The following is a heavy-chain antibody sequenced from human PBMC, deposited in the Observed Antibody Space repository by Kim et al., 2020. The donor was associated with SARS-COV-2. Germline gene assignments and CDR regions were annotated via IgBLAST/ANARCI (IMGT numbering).Heavy chain of an antibody. CDR2: IRSKAYGGTT. V-gene: IGHV3-49*04. Sequence: GGSLRLSCTASGFTFGDYAMSWVRQAPGKGLEWVGFIRSKAYGGTTEYAASVKGRFTISRDDSKSIAYLQMNSLKTEDTAVYYCTRDRYPNYYGSGSYGYWCQGTLVTVSS. CDR1: GFTFGDYA. J-gene: IGHJ4*02. CDR3: TRDRYPNYYGSGSYGY. D-gene: IGHD3-10*01.